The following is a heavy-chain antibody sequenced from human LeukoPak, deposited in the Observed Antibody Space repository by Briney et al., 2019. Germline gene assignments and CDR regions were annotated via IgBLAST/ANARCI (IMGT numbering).Heavy chain of an antibody. D-gene: IGHD6-13*01. CDR1: GFTFSDYY. V-gene: IGHV3-11*01. J-gene: IGHJ3*02. CDR2: ISSSGSTI. Sequence: PGGSLRLSCAASGFTFSDYYMSWIRQAPGKGLEWVSYISSSGSTIYYADSVKGRFTISRDNAKNSLYLQMNSLRVEDTAVYYCARDRAIAAAGSASGAFDIWGQGTMVTVSS. CDR3: ARDRAIAAAGSASGAFDI.